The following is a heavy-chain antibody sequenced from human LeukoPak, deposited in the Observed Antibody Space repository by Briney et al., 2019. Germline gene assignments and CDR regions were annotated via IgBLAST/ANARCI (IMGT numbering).Heavy chain of an antibody. J-gene: IGHJ3*02. V-gene: IGHV3-7*01. CDR3: ARAGGNYYGIAFDI. CDR1: GFTFSSYW. Sequence: GGSLRLSCAASGFTFSSYWMSWVRQAPGKGLEWVANIKQDGSEKYYVDSVKGRFTISRDNAKNSLYLQMNSLRAEDTAVYYCARAGGNYYGIAFDIWGQGTMVTVSS. CDR2: IKQDGSEK. D-gene: IGHD1-26*01.